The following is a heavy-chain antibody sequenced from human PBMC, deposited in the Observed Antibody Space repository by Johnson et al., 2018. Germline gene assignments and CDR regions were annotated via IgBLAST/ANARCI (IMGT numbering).Heavy chain of an antibody. CDR3: ARGPESSGYSHAFDI. V-gene: IGHV4-34*01. J-gene: IGHJ3*02. Sequence: QVQLQQWGAGLLKPSETLSLTCAVYGGSFSGYYWSWIRQPPGKGLEWIGEINHSGSTNYNPSLKSRVTISVDTSKNQFSMKLSSVTAADTAVYDCARGPESSGYSHAFDIWGQGTMVTVSS. CDR2: INHSGST. CDR1: GGSFSGYY. D-gene: IGHD3-22*01.